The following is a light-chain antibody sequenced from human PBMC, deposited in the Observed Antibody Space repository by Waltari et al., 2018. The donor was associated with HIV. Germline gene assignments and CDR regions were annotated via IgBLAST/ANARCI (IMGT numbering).Light chain of an antibody. CDR3: AAWDDSLSRPV. Sequence: QSVLTQPPSASGTPGQRVTISCSGSSSNIGTFYGYWYQQLPGTAPKLLIYRNNQRPSGVPDRFSGSKSGTSASLAISGLRSEDEADYYCAAWDDSLSRPVFGGGTKLTVL. J-gene: IGLJ3*02. CDR2: RNN. CDR1: SSNIGTFY. V-gene: IGLV1-47*01.